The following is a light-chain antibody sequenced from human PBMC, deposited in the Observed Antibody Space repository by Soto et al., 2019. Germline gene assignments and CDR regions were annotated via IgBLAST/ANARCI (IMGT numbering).Light chain of an antibody. Sequence: QAVVTQEPSLTVSPGGTVTLPCSSSTGAVTSGYYPNWFQQKPGQAPRVLIYSTSNKHSWTPARFSGSLLGGKAALTLSGVQPQDQAEYYCLVFYDNTWVFGGGTKLTV. CDR3: LVFYDNTWV. V-gene: IGLV7-43*01. CDR2: STS. CDR1: TGAVTSGYY. J-gene: IGLJ3*02.